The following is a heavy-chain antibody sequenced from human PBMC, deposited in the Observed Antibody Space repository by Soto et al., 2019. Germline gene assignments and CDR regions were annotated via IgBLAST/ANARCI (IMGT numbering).Heavy chain of an antibody. V-gene: IGHV1-8*01. D-gene: IGHD3-3*01. J-gene: IGHJ5*02. CDR3: ASSTYDFWNGGGTSWFDP. CDR1: GYTCTSYD. Sequence: QVQLVQSGAEVKKPGASVKVSCKASGYTCTSYDINRVRHATGQGREWMGWMNANRGNTDYAQKFQGRVTMTRNTSISTAYMELRSLRSSDTTVYYCASSTYDFWNGGGTSWFDPWGQGTLVTVSS. CDR2: MNANRGNT.